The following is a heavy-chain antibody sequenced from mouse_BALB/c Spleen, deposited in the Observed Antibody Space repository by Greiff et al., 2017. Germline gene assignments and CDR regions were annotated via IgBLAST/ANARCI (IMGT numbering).Heavy chain of an antibody. V-gene: IGHV1-82*01. J-gene: IGHJ3*01. Sequence: VQLQQSGPELVKPGASVKISCKASGYAFSSSWMNWVKQRPGQGLEWIGRIYPGDGDTNYNGKFKGKATLTADKSSSTAYMQLSSLTSVDSAVYFCARNYYGSGTFAYWGQGTLVTVSA. CDR1: GYAFSSSW. CDR3: ARNYYGSGTFAY. CDR2: IYPGDGDT. D-gene: IGHD1-1*01.